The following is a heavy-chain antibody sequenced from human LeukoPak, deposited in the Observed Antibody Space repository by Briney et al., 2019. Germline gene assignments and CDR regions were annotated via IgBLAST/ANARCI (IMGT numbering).Heavy chain of an antibody. D-gene: IGHD3-22*01. J-gene: IGHJ3*02. CDR2: INSDGSST. CDR1: GFTFSSYW. CDR3: ARESLYYYDSSGYRLGAFDI. Sequence: PGGSLRLSCAASGFTFSSYWMHWVRQAPGKGLVWVSRINSDGSSTSYADSVKGRFTISRDNAKNTLYLQMNSLRAEDTAVYYCARESLYYYDSSGYRLGAFDIWGQGTTVTVSS. V-gene: IGHV3-74*01.